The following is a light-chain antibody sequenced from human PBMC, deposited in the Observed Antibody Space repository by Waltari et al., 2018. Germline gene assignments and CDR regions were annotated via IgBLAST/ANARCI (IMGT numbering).Light chain of an antibody. Sequence: IQMSQSPSSLSASVGDRVTITCRASQDISSYLNWYQQKPGKAPKLLIYYANSLASGVPSRFSGIGSGTEFTLTISSLQPEDFATYYCQQGNSYPYSFGHGTKVEIK. V-gene: IGKV1-13*02. CDR2: YAN. J-gene: IGKJ2*03. CDR1: QDISSY. CDR3: QQGNSYPYS.